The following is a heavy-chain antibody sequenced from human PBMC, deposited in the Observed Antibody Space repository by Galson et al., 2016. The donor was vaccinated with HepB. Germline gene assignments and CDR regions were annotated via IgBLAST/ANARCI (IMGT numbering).Heavy chain of an antibody. D-gene: IGHD3-10*01. CDR1: GGSFSGYY. CDR2: VNHSGST. V-gene: IGHV4-34*01. Sequence: SETLSLTCAVYGGSFSGYYWSWIRQPPGKGLEWIGEVNHSGSTNYNPSLKSRVTISVDTSKKQFSLKLTSVTAADTAVYYCARGPGLISRAITMIRGVLRGSVDCWGQGSLVTVSS. CDR3: ARGPGLISRAITMIRGVLRGSVDC. J-gene: IGHJ4*02.